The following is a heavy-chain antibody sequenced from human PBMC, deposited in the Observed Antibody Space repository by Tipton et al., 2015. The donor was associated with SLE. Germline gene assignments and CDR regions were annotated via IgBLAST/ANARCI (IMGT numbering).Heavy chain of an antibody. CDR3: AREGYSGYARRLLWFDP. CDR1: GGSISSGGYY. V-gene: IGHV4-31*03. CDR2: IYYSGST. D-gene: IGHD5-12*01. J-gene: IGHJ5*02. Sequence: LRLSCTVSGGSISSGGYYWSWIRQHPGKGLEWIGYIYYSGSTYYNPSLKSRVTISVDTSKNQFSLKLSSVTAADTAVYYCAREGYSGYARRLLWFDPWGQGTLVTVSS.